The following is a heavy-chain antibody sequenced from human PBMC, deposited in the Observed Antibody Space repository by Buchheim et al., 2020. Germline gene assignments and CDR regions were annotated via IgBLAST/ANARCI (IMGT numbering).Heavy chain of an antibody. Sequence: QLQLQESGSGLVKPSQTLSLTCTVSGGSISSGGYYWSWIRQHPGKGLEWIGYIYYSGSTYYSPSLKSRVTISVDTSKNQFSLKLSSVTAADTAVYYCATDPNYSSRHNWFDPWGQGTL. V-gene: IGHV4-31*03. CDR1: GGSISSGGYY. CDR3: ATDPNYSSRHNWFDP. D-gene: IGHD6-13*01. CDR2: IYYSGST. J-gene: IGHJ5*02.